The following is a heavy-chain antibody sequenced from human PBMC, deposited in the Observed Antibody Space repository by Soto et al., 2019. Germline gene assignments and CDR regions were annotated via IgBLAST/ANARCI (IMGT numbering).Heavy chain of an antibody. D-gene: IGHD2-8*01. CDR3: ANSPYGFNYFDY. V-gene: IGHV3-23*01. Sequence: EVQLLESGGGLVQLGGSLRLSCAASGFTNNSYAMIWVRQAPGKGLEWVSSISSSGLTTYYADSVKGRFTISRDTSKNTLYLQMNSLRPEDTAVYYCANSPYGFNYFDYWGQGTLVTVSS. CDR2: ISSSGLTT. J-gene: IGHJ4*02. CDR1: GFTNNSYA.